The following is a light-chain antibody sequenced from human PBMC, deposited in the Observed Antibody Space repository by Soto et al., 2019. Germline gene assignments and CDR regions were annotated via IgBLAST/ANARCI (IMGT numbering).Light chain of an antibody. Sequence: QSVLTQPPSASGSPGQSVTISCTGASGGVGYYNYVSWYQQYAGKAPKLILYEVSKRPSGVPGRFSGSKSGDTASLTISGLQAADEADYYCSAYTGSNKLEFGGGTKLTVL. J-gene: IGLJ3*02. CDR1: SGGVGYYNY. CDR3: SAYTGSNKLE. CDR2: EVS. V-gene: IGLV2-8*01.